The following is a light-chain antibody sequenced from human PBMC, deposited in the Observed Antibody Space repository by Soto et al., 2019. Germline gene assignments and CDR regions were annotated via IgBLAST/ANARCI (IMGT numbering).Light chain of an antibody. CDR2: GAS. CDR3: QQYNDWPPFT. V-gene: IGKV3-15*01. J-gene: IGKJ3*01. CDR1: QSVSSN. Sequence: EIVMTQSPATLSVSPGESATLSCRASQSVSSNLAWYQQKPGQAPRLLIHGASTRAAGIPASFSGSGSGTEFTLTISSLQSEDFAVYYCQQYNDWPPFTVGPGTRVDIK.